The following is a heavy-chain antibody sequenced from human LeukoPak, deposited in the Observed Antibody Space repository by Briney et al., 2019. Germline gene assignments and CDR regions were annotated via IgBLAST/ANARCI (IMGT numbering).Heavy chain of an antibody. J-gene: IGHJ4*02. Sequence: GGSLRLSCAASGFTFDDYAMHWVRHAPGKGLEWVSGISWNSGSIGYADSVKGRFTISRDNAKNSLYLQMNSLRAEDTALYYCAKDTSIAVAGTFDYWGQGTLVTVSS. CDR2: ISWNSGSI. D-gene: IGHD6-19*01. V-gene: IGHV3-9*01. CDR3: AKDTSIAVAGTFDY. CDR1: GFTFDDYA.